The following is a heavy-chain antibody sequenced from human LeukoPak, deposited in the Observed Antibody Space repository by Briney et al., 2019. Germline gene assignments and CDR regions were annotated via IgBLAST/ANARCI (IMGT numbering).Heavy chain of an antibody. CDR3: ARGDSSGREPFDP. D-gene: IGHD3-22*01. CDR2: IWYDGSNK. V-gene: IGHV3-33*01. J-gene: IGHJ5*02. Sequence: GGSLRLSCAASGFTFSSYGMHWVRQAPGKGLEWVAVIWYDGSNKYYADSVKGRFTISRDNSKNTLYLQMNSLRAEDTAVYYRARGDSSGREPFDPWGQGTLVTVSS. CDR1: GFTFSSYG.